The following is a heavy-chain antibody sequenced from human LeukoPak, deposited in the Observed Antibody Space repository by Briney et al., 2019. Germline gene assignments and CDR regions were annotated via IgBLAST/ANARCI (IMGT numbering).Heavy chain of an antibody. V-gene: IGHV3-21*01. Sequence: PGGSLRLSCAASGFTFNGYSMNWVRQTPGKGLEWVSSISSSSGYINYADSVKGRFTVSRDNAKNSLYLQMNSLRAEDTAVYYCARDSGYCSSTGCYVHYFDYWGQGTLVTVSS. CDR2: ISSSSGYI. CDR3: ARDSGYCSSTGCYVHYFDY. D-gene: IGHD2-2*01. J-gene: IGHJ4*02. CDR1: GFTFNGYS.